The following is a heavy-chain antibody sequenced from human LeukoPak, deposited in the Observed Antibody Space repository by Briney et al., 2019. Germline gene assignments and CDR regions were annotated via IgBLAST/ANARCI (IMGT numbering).Heavy chain of an antibody. D-gene: IGHD4-23*01. J-gene: IGHJ4*02. V-gene: IGHV3-48*02. CDR3: ARHDYGGNSGDY. CDR2: IGTSSDTI. CDR1: GFIFSSCS. Sequence: PGGSLRLSCAASGFIFSSCSMNWVRQAPGKGLEWISYIGTSSDTIYYADSVKGRFTISRDNAKNSLYLQMNTLTDEDTAVYYCARHDYGGNSGDYWGQGTLVNVSS.